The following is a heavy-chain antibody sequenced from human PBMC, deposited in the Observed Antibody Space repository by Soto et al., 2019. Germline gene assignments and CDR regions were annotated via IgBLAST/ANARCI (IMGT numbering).Heavy chain of an antibody. V-gene: IGHV1-3*01. J-gene: IGHJ4*02. CDR3: ARLGYCSSTSCEKDNY. CDR1: GYTFTSYA. D-gene: IGHD2-2*01. CDR2: INAGNGNT. Sequence: QVQLVQSGAEVKKPGASVKVSCKASGYTFTSYAMHWVRQAPGQRLEWMGWINAGNGNTKYSQKFQGRVIITRDTSASTAYMELSSLRSEDTAVYYCARLGYCSSTSCEKDNYWGQGTLVTVSS.